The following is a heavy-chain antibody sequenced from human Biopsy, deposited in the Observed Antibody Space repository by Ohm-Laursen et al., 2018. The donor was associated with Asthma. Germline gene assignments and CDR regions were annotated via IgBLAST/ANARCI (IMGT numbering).Heavy chain of an antibody. CDR3: AKERYYDFWSGYPI. CDR1: GFSFNSYG. J-gene: IGHJ3*02. D-gene: IGHD3-3*01. Sequence: SSLRLSCAASGFSFNSYGMHWVRPAPGKGLEWVAVMSFDGRQTYYADSVKGRFTISRDNSKNTLYLQMNSLRAEDTAVYYCAKERYYDFWSGYPIWGQGTMVTVSS. V-gene: IGHV3-30*18. CDR2: MSFDGRQT.